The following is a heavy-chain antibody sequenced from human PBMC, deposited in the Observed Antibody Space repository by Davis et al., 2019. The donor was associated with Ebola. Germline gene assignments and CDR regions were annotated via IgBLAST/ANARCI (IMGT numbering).Heavy chain of an antibody. CDR1: GYTFTSYY. Sequence: ASVKVSCKASGYTFTSYYMHWVRQAPGQGLEWMGIINPSGGSTSYAQKFQGRVTMTRDTSTSTVYMELSSLRSEDTAVYHCARAVQGVAATVPYYYYGMDVWGQGTTVTVSS. CDR3: ARAVQGVAATVPYYYYGMDV. V-gene: IGHV1-46*01. J-gene: IGHJ6*02. CDR2: INPSGGST. D-gene: IGHD6-25*01.